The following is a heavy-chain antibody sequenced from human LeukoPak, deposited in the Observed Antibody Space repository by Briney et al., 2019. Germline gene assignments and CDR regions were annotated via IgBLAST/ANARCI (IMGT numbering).Heavy chain of an antibody. D-gene: IGHD1-14*01. J-gene: IGHJ6*03. Sequence: GGSLRLSCAASGFTLSSYSMNWVRQAPGKGLEWVASISISSFYIYYAGSVKGRFTISRDNAKNLVYLQMNALRADDTAVYYCARDPSPRTSYYYYMDVWGKGTTVTVSS. CDR2: ISISSFYI. V-gene: IGHV3-21*01. CDR1: GFTLSSYS. CDR3: ARDPSPRTSYYYYMDV.